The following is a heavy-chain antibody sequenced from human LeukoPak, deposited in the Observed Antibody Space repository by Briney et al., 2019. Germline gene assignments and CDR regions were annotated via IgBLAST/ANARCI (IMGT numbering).Heavy chain of an antibody. CDR2: IIPILGMA. V-gene: IGHV1-69*04. J-gene: IGHJ5*02. CDR1: GGTFSSYA. Sequence: SVKVSCKASGGTFSSYAISWVRQAPGQGLEWMGRIIPILGMANYAQKFQGRVTITADKSTSTAYMELSSLRSEDTAVYYCARETIMITFGGVIVDGGGWFNPWGQGTLVTVSS. CDR3: ARETIMITFGGVIVDGGGWFNP. D-gene: IGHD3-16*02.